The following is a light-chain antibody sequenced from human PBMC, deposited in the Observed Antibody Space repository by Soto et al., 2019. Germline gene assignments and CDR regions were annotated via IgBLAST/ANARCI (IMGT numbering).Light chain of an antibody. V-gene: IGLV1-44*01. CDR1: SSNIESNT. CDR3: AAWDDILNGSV. Sequence: QSVLTQPPSASGTAGQRVTISCSGSSSNIESNTVTWYQQLPGTAPKLVIYSNYDRPSGVPDRFSGSTSGTSASLVIRGLXSEDEADYYCAAWDDILNGSVFGGGTKVTLL. J-gene: IGLJ1*01. CDR2: SNY.